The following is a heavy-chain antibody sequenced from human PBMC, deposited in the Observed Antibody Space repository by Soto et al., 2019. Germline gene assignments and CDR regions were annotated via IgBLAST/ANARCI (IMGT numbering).Heavy chain of an antibody. CDR2: IYYSGST. V-gene: IGHV4-39*01. CDR3: ATTSYDSSGYSLDY. CDR1: GGSISSSSYY. D-gene: IGHD3-22*01. J-gene: IGHJ4*02. Sequence: PSETLSLTCTVSGGSISSSSYYWGWIRQPPGKGLEWIGSIYYSGSTYYNPSLKSRVTISVDTSKNQFSLKLSSVTAADTAVYYCATTSYDSSGYSLDYWGQGTLVTVS.